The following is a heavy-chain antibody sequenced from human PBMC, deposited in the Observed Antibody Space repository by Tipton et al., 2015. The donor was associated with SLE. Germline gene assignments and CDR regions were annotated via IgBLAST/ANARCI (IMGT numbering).Heavy chain of an antibody. D-gene: IGHD1-7*01. J-gene: IGHJ2*01. Sequence: LRLSCTVSGASIRSGNYHWTWIRQTAGKGLEWIGRISTTGSTHYSPSLKSRVTISLDTSKNQFSLKLTSLTAADTAVYYCGRGGSLLNWNYGGHFDLWGRGTLVTVSS. CDR2: ISTTGST. CDR1: GASIRSGNYH. V-gene: IGHV4-61*02. CDR3: GRGGSLLNWNYGGHFDL.